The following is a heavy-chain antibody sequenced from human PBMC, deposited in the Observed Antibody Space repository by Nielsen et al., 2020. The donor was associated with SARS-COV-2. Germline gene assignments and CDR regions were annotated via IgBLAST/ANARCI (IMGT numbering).Heavy chain of an antibody. J-gene: IGHJ3*02. CDR2: ISGTGTSI. V-gene: IGHV3-48*03. Sequence: GESLKISCESSGFNFSSYEMNWVRQAPGKGLEWVSYISGTGTSIQYADSVKGRFTISRDNAKNSLHLQMNSLRAEDTALYYCARDQYDSFDIWGQGTMVTVSS. CDR1: GFNFSSYE. CDR3: ARDQYDSFDI.